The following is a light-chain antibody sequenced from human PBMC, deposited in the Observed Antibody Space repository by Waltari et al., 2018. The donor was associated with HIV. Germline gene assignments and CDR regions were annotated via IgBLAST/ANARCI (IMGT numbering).Light chain of an antibody. J-gene: IGKJ4*01. CDR3: QQYYNYPLT. CDR1: QDLRNY. V-gene: IGKV1-8*01. CDR2: TAS. Sequence: AIRMTQSASSFSASTGDRGTITCRESQDLRNYLAWYQQKPGKAPKLLIYTASTLQSGVPSRFSGSGSGTDFTLTISGLQSEDFATYYCQQYYNYPLTLGGGTKVEI.